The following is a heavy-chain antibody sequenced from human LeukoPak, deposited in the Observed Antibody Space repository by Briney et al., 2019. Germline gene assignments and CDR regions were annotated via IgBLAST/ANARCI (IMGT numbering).Heavy chain of an antibody. CDR3: ARDQSLVAYSSTWFDY. J-gene: IGHJ4*02. D-gene: IGHD6-13*01. V-gene: IGHV1-18*01. CDR1: GYTFTNYG. Sequence: ASVKVSCKASGYTFTNYGISSVRQAPGQGLEWMGWISAYNGNTDYAQNLQGRVTMTTDTLTSTAYMELRSLRSDDTAVYYCARDQSLVAYSSTWFDYWGQGTPVTVSS. CDR2: ISAYNGNT.